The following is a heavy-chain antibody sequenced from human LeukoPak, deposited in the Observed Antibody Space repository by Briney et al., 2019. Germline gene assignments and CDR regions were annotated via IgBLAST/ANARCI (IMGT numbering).Heavy chain of an antibody. J-gene: IGHJ4*02. CDR2: ISWNSCSI. CDR1: GFTFDDYA. V-gene: IGHV3-9*01. CDR3: TKEADYGPVDY. Sequence: GGSLRLSCPASGFTFDDYAMHWLRQAPGRDLEGVSGISWNSCSIDYADSVKGRFTISRDNAKKSLYLQMNSLRAEDTALYYCTKEADYGPVDYWGQGTLVTVSS. D-gene: IGHD4-17*01.